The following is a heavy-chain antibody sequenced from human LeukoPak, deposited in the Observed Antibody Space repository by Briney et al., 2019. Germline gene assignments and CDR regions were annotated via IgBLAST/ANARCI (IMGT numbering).Heavy chain of an antibody. CDR3: ARQHTAATAFDY. J-gene: IGHJ4*02. Sequence: GGSLRLSCAASGFTFSSHGMHWVRQAPGKGLEWVTFISYDGSNKYYADSVKGRFTISRDNSKNTLFLQMNSLRTEDTAVYYCARQHTAATAFDYWGQGTLVIVSS. CDR1: GFTFSSHG. D-gene: IGHD6-13*01. V-gene: IGHV3-30*03. CDR2: ISYDGSNK.